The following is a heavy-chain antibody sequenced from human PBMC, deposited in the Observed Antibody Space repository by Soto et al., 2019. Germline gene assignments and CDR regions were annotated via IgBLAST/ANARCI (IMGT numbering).Heavy chain of an antibody. Sequence: EVQLLESGGGLAQPGGSLRLSCAASGFTFSSYAMNWVRQVPGKGLEWVASISGGGGTTNYADSVKGRFTISRDTSKNTLHLQMNSLRDEDTALYYCAKGRYDFWSPYYFDSWGQGTLVTVSS. V-gene: IGHV3-23*01. CDR3: AKGRYDFWSPYYFDS. D-gene: IGHD3-3*01. CDR1: GFTFSSYA. J-gene: IGHJ4*02. CDR2: ISGGGGTT.